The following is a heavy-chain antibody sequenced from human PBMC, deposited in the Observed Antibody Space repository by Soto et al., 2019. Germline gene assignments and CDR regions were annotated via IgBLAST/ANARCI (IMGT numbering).Heavy chain of an antibody. CDR2: ISYVGGNK. D-gene: IGHD3-3*01. CDR1: GFTFSTYG. CDR3: AKDYVLEWLRYYSGMDV. V-gene: IGHV3-30*18. Sequence: QVQLVESGGGVVQPGRSLRLSCAASGFTFSTYGMHWVRQAPGKGLEWVAVISYVGGNKNYADSVKGRFTISRDNSKNTLYLKMNSLRAEDTAVYYCAKDYVLEWLRYYSGMDVWGQGTTVTVSS. J-gene: IGHJ6*02.